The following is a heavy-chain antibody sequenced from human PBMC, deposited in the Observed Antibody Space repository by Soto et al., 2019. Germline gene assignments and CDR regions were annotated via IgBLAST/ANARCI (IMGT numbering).Heavy chain of an antibody. CDR2: ISYDGSNK. V-gene: IGHV3-30*18. CDR3: AKGSVATIWLYYFDY. D-gene: IGHD5-12*01. Sequence: GGSLRLSCAASGFTFSSYGMHWVRQAPGKGLEWVAVISYDGSNKYYADSVKGRFTISRDNSKNTLYLQMNSLRAEDTAVYYCAKGSVATIWLYYFDYWGQGTLVTVSS. CDR1: GFTFSSYG. J-gene: IGHJ4*02.